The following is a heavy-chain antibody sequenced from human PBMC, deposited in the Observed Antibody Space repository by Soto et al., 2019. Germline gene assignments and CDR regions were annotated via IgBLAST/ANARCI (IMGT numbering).Heavy chain of an antibody. J-gene: IGHJ3*02. V-gene: IGHV3-9*01. D-gene: IGHD1-26*01. CDR1: GFTFDDYA. CDR2: ISWNSGSI. CDR3: ATPGGSYRGGSFDI. Sequence: GGSLRLSCAASGFTFDDYAMHWVRQAPGKGLEWVSGISWNSGSIGYADSVKGRFTISRDNAKNSLYLQMNSLKASDTAMYYCATPGGSYRGGSFDIWGQGTMVTVSS.